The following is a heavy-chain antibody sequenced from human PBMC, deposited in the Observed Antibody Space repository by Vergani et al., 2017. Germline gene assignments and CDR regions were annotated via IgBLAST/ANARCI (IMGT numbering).Heavy chain of an antibody. CDR2: ISGSGGST. Sequence: EVQLLESGGGLVQPGGSLRLSCAASGFTFSSYAMSWVRQAPGKGLEWVSAISGSGGSTYYADSVKGRLTISRDNSKNTLYLQMNSLRAEDTAVYYCAKDTLIVGATGGFDYWGQGTLVTVSS. CDR3: AKDTLIVGATGGFDY. V-gene: IGHV3-23*01. CDR1: GFTFSSYA. J-gene: IGHJ4*02. D-gene: IGHD1-26*01.